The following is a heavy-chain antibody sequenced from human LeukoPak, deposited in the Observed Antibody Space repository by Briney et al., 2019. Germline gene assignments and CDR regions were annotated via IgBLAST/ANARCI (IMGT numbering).Heavy chain of an antibody. J-gene: IGHJ5*02. CDR1: GGSISSGGYY. CDR2: IYHNGDT. CDR3: AKKVPGVGWFDP. D-gene: IGHD7-27*01. Sequence: PSETLSLTCTVSGGSISSGGYYWSWIRQHPGKGLEWIGYIYHNGDTYYSPSLKSRITLSVDTSKNQFSLRLTSVTAMDAAVYYCAKKVPGVGWFDPWGQGTLVTVSS. V-gene: IGHV4-31*03.